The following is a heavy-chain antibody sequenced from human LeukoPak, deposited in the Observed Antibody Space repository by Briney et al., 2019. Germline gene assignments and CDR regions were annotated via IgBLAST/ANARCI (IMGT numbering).Heavy chain of an antibody. CDR3: ARFVGVRGGYYFYGMGV. CDR2: ISTSSNYI. V-gene: IGHV3-21*01. J-gene: IGHJ6*04. Sequence: GGSLRLSCAVSGFTFSNAWMNWVRQAPGKGLEWVSSISTSSNYIFYADSVKGRFTISRDNAKNSFFLQMNSLRADDTAVYYCARFVGVRGGYYFYGMGVWGKGTTVTVSS. D-gene: IGHD2-21*01. CDR1: GFTFSNAW.